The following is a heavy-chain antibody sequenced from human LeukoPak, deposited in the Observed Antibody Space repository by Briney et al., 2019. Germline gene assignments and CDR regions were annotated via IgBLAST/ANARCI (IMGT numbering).Heavy chain of an antibody. CDR1: GDSFSGYY. J-gene: IGHJ4*02. CDR3: ATNVPGTTYFDP. V-gene: IGHV4-34*01. D-gene: IGHD1-14*01. CDR2: INHSGST. Sequence: KPSETLSLTCAVYGDSFSGYYWTWIRQPPGKGLEWIGEINHSGSTNYNPSLKSRVTISVDTSKNQFSLNLTSVTAADTAAYYCATNVPGTTYFDPWGQGTLVTLSS.